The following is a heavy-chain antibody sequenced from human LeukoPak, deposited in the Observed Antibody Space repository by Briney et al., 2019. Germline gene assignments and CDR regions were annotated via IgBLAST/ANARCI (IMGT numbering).Heavy chain of an antibody. CDR2: ISSSSSYI. J-gene: IGHJ4*02. D-gene: IGHD6-13*01. Sequence: GGSLRLSCAASGFTFSSYSMNWVRQAPGKGLEWVSSISSSSSYIYYADSVKGRFTISRDNAKNSLYLQMDSLRAEDTAVYYCARFFGSSWGNDYFDYWGQGTLVTVSS. V-gene: IGHV3-21*04. CDR3: ARFFGSSWGNDYFDY. CDR1: GFTFSSYS.